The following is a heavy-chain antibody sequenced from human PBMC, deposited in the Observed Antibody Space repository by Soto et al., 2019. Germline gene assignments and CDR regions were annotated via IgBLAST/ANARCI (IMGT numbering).Heavy chain of an antibody. CDR3: ARAFDYYDSSGHYLRAFDM. D-gene: IGHD3-22*01. Sequence: GESLKISCKGSGYSFTTYWIGWVRQMPGKGLEWMGIIQPGDSDTRYSPSFQGQVTISADKSINTAYLQWSSLKASDTGMYYCARAFDYYDSSGHYLRAFDMWGQGTMVTVSS. J-gene: IGHJ3*02. CDR1: GYSFTTYW. V-gene: IGHV5-51*01. CDR2: IQPGDSDT.